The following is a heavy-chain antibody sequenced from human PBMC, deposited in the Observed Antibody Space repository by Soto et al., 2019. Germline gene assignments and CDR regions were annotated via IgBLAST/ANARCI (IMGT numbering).Heavy chain of an antibody. CDR2: INSGASNT. J-gene: IGHJ6*02. CDR1: GFTFSSSW. V-gene: IGHV3-74*01. D-gene: IGHD6-13*01. Sequence: GGSLRLSCAASGFTFSSSWMHWVRQAPGKGLVWVSRINSGASNTNYADSVKGRFTISRDNAKNTLYLQMNSLTAEDTAVYYCAKDQEDKGYDYDYYGIDVCGQGTTVPVS. CDR3: AKDQEDKGYDYDYYGIDV.